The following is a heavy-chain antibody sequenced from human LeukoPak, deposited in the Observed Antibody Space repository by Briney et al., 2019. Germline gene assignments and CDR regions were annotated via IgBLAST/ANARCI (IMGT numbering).Heavy chain of an antibody. J-gene: IGHJ4*02. CDR3: ARGNTAMVRSYFDY. CDR2: ISSSTGYI. V-gene: IGHV3-21*01. CDR1: GFTFSYSS. Sequence: GGSLRLSCAASGFTFSYSSMNWVRQAPGKGLEWVSSISSSTGYIYYADSVKGRFTISRDNAKNSLYLQMNSLRAEDTAVYYCARGNTAMVRSYFDYWGLGTLVTASS. D-gene: IGHD5-18*01.